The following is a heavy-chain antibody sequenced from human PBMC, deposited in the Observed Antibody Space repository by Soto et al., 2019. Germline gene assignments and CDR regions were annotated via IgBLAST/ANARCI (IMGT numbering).Heavy chain of an antibody. D-gene: IGHD3-22*01. V-gene: IGHV4-30-4*01. Sequence: SESLSLTCAFCVGSICSGDYYVTLNRQPPGKGLEWIGYIYYSGSTYYNPSLKSRVTISVDTSKNQFSLKLSSVTAADTAVYYCARGTMIVVAIDYWGQGTLVTASS. J-gene: IGHJ4*02. CDR3: ARGTMIVVAIDY. CDR1: VGSICSGDYY. CDR2: IYYSGST.